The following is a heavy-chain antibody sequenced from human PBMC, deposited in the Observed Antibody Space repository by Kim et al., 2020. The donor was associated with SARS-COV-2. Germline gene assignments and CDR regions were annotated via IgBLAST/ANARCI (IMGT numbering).Heavy chain of an antibody. J-gene: IGHJ4*02. V-gene: IGHV3-30*01. Sequence: VDSGKGRFTISRDNSKTTLYLQMNSLGAEDTAVYYCARVTGDYGDYYFDYWGQGTLVTVSS. D-gene: IGHD4-17*01. CDR3: ARVTGDYGDYYFDY.